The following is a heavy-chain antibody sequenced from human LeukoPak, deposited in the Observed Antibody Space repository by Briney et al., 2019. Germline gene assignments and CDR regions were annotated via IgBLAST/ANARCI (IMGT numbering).Heavy chain of an antibody. CDR2: FSGSGGGT. CDR3: AIGGARRHQGLGA. J-gene: IGHJ5*02. V-gene: IGHV3-23*01. D-gene: IGHD2-2*01. CDR1: GFTFSSSA. Sequence: GGSLRLSCAASGFTFSSSAMSWVRQAPGKGLEWGSVFSGSGGGTYYADSVKGRFTISRDNSKNTLYLQMNSLRVEDTAVYYCAIGGARRHQGLGAWGQGTLVTVPS.